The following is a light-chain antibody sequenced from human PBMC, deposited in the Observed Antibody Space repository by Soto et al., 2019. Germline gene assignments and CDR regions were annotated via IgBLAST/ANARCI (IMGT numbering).Light chain of an antibody. J-gene: IGLJ1*01. CDR2: EVN. Sequence: SPLRPPASACGSPGQSVAISCTGTSSDVGGYNYVSWYQQHPGKAPKLMIYEVNKRPSGVPDRFSGSRSGNTASLTVSGLQAEDEADYYCSSYAGSSNVFGTGTKVTV. V-gene: IGLV2-8*01. CDR1: SSDVGGYNY. CDR3: SSYAGSSNV.